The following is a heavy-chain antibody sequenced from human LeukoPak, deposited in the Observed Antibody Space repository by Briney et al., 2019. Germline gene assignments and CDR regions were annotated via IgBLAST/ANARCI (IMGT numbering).Heavy chain of an antibody. J-gene: IGHJ4*02. D-gene: IGHD1-26*01. V-gene: IGHV3-15*01. CDR1: GITFRTAW. CDR2: IKSKTDGGTT. CDR3: SKGAPVGGTRHFDY. Sequence: GGSLRLSCAASGITFRTAWMSWVRQAPGKGLEWVARIKSKTDGGTTDYAAPVKDRFTISRDDSKDTLYLQMNSLRVEDTAVYYCSKGAPVGGTRHFDYWGQGTLVTVSS.